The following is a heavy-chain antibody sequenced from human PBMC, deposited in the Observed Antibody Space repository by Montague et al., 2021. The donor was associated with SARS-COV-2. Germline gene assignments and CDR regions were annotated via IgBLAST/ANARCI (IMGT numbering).Heavy chain of an antibody. J-gene: IGHJ5*02. D-gene: IGHD3-9*01. V-gene: IGHV4-34*01. CDR1: GGSFSGYY. CDR2: INHGGST. CDR3: ARERYSFSLTRGSTWFDP. Sequence: SETLSLTCAVYGGSFSGYYWSWIRQPPGKGLEWIGEINHGGSTNYNPSPKSRVTISVDTSKNQFSLKLSSVTAADTAVYYCARERYSFSLTRGSTWFDPWGQGTLVTVSS.